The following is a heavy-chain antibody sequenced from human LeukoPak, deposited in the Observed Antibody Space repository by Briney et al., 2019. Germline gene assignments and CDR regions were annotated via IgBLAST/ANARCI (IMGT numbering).Heavy chain of an antibody. Sequence: KPSETLSLTCTVSGGSISSYYWSWIRQPPGKGLEWIGYIYYSGSTNYNPPLKSRVTISVDTSKNQFSLKLSSVTAADTAVYYCARRLGYCSGGSCYDWFDPWGQGTLVTVSS. CDR2: IYYSGST. V-gene: IGHV4-59*08. D-gene: IGHD2-15*01. CDR3: ARRLGYCSGGSCYDWFDP. CDR1: GGSISSYY. J-gene: IGHJ5*02.